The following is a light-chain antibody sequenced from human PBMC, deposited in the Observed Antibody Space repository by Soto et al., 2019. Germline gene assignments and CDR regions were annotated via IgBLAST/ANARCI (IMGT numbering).Light chain of an antibody. Sequence: DIPMTQSPSSLSASEGDRVTITCQSSHDVSRNLNWFQQKPGEAPQLLIYDASNLERGVPSRFSGSGSGTDFTLTISSLQAEDVATYYCQQYNSMLSFGGGTEVEIK. V-gene: IGKV1-33*01. J-gene: IGKJ4*01. CDR2: DAS. CDR3: QQYNSMLS. CDR1: HDVSRN.